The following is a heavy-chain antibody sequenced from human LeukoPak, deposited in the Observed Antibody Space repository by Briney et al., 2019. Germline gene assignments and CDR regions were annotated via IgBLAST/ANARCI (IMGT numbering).Heavy chain of an antibody. D-gene: IGHD3-3*01. Sequence: SETLSLTCTVSGASMTSNTYFWGWIRQPPGKGLEWIGTISYSKSAYYNTSLKSRVTISVDTSKNQFSLTLSSMTAADTAVYYCARVAVFWSGYPNYYYMDVWGKGTTVTVSS. V-gene: IGHV4-39*07. CDR2: ISYSKSA. J-gene: IGHJ6*03. CDR3: ARVAVFWSGYPNYYYMDV. CDR1: GASMTSNTYF.